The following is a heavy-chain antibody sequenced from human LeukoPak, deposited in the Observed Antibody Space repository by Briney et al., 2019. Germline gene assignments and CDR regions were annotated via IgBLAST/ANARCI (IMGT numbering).Heavy chain of an antibody. V-gene: IGHV1-18*01. Sequence: ASVKVSCKASGGTFTSYGISWVRQAPGQGLEWMGWISAYNGNTNYAQKLQGRVTMTTDTSTSTAYMELRSLRSDDTAVYYCARFGYPSLQTPYFDYWGQGTRVTVSS. CDR1: GGTFTSYG. D-gene: IGHD3-16*01. CDR3: ARFGYPSLQTPYFDY. J-gene: IGHJ4*02. CDR2: ISAYNGNT.